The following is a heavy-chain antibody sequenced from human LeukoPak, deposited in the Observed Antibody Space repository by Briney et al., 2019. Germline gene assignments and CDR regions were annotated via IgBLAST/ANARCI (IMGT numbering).Heavy chain of an antibody. CDR2: INHSGST. J-gene: IGHJ4*02. CDR1: GGSFSGYY. CDR3: ARAKYYYDSSGYYGDYFDY. D-gene: IGHD3-22*01. V-gene: IGHV4-34*01. Sequence: SETLSLTYAVYGGSFSGYYWSWIRQPPGKGLEWIGEINHSGSTNYNPSLKSRVTISVDTSKNQFSLKLSSVTAADTAVYYCARAKYYYDSSGYYGDYFDYWGQGTLVTVSS.